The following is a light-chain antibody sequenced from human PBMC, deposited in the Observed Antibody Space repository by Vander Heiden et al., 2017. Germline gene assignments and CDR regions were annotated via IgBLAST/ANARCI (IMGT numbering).Light chain of an antibody. CDR3: VLYMGSGISI. V-gene: IGLV8-61*01. Sequence: QTVVTQEPSSSVSPGGTVTLTCGLRSRSVSTSYFPSWYQQTPGQAPRTIIYTTNTRSSGVPDRFSGSILGNKAALTITGAQADDESDYYCVLYMGSGISIFGGGTKLTVL. J-gene: IGLJ2*01. CDR2: TTN. CDR1: SRSVSTSYF.